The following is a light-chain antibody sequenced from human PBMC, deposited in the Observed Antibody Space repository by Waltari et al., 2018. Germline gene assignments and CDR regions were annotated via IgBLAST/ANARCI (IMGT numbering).Light chain of an antibody. J-gene: IGLJ3*02. CDR3: SVYMGSGIWV. CDR2: KGS. CDR1: SGSLSTTSY. Sequence: QTVVTQEPSLSVSPGGTVTLTCVLTSGSLSTTSYATWYQQTPGQPPRTLVYKGSSRSSGGPDRFSGSILGNKAALTITGAQADDESNYYCSVYMGSGIWVFGGGTKLTVL. V-gene: IGLV8-61*01.